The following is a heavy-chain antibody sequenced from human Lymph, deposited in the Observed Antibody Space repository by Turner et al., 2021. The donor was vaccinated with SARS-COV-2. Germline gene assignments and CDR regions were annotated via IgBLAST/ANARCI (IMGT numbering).Heavy chain of an antibody. CDR2: INPNSGGT. CDR3: ARDVERYNDCWSGYSGGYGMDV. D-gene: IGHD3-3*01. V-gene: IGHV1-2*02. CDR1: GYTFTGSY. J-gene: IGHJ6*02. Sequence: QVQLVQSGAEVKKPGASVKVSCKASGYTFTGSYMHWGRQAPGQGLEWMGWINPNSGGTNYEQKFQGRVTMNRDTSSSAAYMELSRLRADDTAVYYCARDVERYNDCWSGYSGGYGMDVWGQGTTVTVSS.